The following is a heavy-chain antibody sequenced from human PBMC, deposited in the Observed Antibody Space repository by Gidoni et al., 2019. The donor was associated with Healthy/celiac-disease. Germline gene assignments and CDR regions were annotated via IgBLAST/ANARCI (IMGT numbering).Heavy chain of an antibody. CDR1: GFTFSSYS. Sequence: EVQLVESGGGLVKPGGSLRLSCAASGFTFSSYSMNWVRQAPGKGLEWVSYISSSSSYIYYADSVKGRFTISRDNAKNSLYLQMNSLRAEDTAVYYCASHGRPFDPWGQGTLVTVSS. V-gene: IGHV3-21*01. J-gene: IGHJ5*02. CDR2: ISSSSSYI. CDR3: ASHGRPFDP.